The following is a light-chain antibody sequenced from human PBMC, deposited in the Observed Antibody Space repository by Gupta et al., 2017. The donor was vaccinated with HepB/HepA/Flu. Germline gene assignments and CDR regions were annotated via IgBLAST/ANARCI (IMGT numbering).Light chain of an antibody. J-gene: IGKJ2*01. Sequence: IVLTQSPGTLSLSPGERATLSCRASQSISNSYLAWYQQKPGQAPRLLIYAASSRATGIPQRFSGRGSGTDFTLTISRLEPEDFAVYYCQHYDNSPRFTFGQGTKLEIK. CDR2: AAS. V-gene: IGKV3-20*01. CDR3: QHYDNSPRFT. CDR1: QSISNSY.